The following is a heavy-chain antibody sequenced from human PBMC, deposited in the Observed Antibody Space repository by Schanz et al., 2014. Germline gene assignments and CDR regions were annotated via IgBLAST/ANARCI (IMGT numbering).Heavy chain of an antibody. CDR2: ISGRDGST. J-gene: IGHJ4*02. CDR3: AKDRSWDYDSSGYFDY. V-gene: IGHV3-23*04. CDR1: GFTFSSYS. D-gene: IGHD3-22*01. Sequence: EVQLVESGGGLVQPGGSLRLSCAASGFTFSSYSMNWVRQAPGMGLEWVSAISGRDGSTYYADSVRGRFTISRDNSKNALYLQMNSLRAEDTAVYYCAKDRSWDYDSSGYFDYWGQGTLVTVSS.